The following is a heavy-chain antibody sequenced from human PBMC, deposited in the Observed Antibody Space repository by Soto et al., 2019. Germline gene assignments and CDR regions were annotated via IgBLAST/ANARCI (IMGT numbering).Heavy chain of an antibody. D-gene: IGHD3-3*01. J-gene: IGHJ5*02. Sequence: QEQLVESGGGVVQPGSSLRLSCAASGFAFRSYGMHWVRQAPGKGLEWVALISHDGDKEYYADSVKGRFTISRDNSVNTLFLRMNSLTADDSAVYFCAKAGFTIFGEGFDPWGQGTRVTVSS. CDR3: AKAGFTIFGEGFDP. CDR2: ISHDGDKE. V-gene: IGHV3-30*18. CDR1: GFAFRSYG.